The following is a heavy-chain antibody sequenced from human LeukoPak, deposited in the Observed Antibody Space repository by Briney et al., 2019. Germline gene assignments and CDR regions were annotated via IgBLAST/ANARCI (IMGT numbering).Heavy chain of an antibody. J-gene: IGHJ4*02. CDR2: ISGSGGST. V-gene: IGHV3-23*01. CDR3: AKDGRYYGSGSYYIPDY. Sequence: GGSLRLSCAASGFTLSSYAMNWVRQAPGKGLEWVSAISGSGGSTYYADSVKGRFTISRDNSKNTLYLQMNSQRAEDTAVYYCAKDGRYYGSGSYYIPDYWGQGTLVTVSS. D-gene: IGHD3-10*01. CDR1: GFTLSSYA.